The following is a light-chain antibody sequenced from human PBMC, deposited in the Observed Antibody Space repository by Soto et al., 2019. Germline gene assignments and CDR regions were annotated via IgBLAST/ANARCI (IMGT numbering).Light chain of an antibody. CDR1: QTIGNY. CDR3: QQSYSTPT. V-gene: IGKV1-39*01. Sequence: DIQMTQAPSSLPASVGDRVTITCRASQTIGNYLNWYQQRPGKAPNLLISAASTLQSGVPSRFSGSGSGTDFTLTISSLQPEDSATYYCQQSYSTPTFGQGTKVDIK. CDR2: AAS. J-gene: IGKJ1*01.